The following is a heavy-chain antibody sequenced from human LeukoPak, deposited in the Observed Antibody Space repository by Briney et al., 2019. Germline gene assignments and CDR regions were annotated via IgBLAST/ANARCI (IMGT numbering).Heavy chain of an antibody. J-gene: IGHJ5*02. V-gene: IGHV3-21*01. CDR3: AGGGRLGIAARPGGNLFDP. CDR2: ISSSSSYI. D-gene: IGHD6-25*01. CDR1: GFIFSSYS. Sequence: GGSLRLSCAASGFIFSSYSMNWVRQAPGKGLEGVSSISSSSSYIYYADSVKGRFTIPRDNAKDSLYLQINSLRAEGVAVCDSAGGGRLGIAARPGGNLFDPWVRGRLVTVP.